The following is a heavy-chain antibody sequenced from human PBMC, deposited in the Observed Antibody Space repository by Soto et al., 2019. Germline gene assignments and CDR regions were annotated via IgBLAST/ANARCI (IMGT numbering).Heavy chain of an antibody. J-gene: IGHJ4*02. CDR3: TSDTFGLRDS. CDR2: INPVGTIT. CDR1: EFSFNFYW. V-gene: IGHV3-74*01. Sequence: EVKLVQSRGGLVQPGGSLRLSCAASEFSFNFYWMHWVRQTPGKGLVWVSRINPVGTITNYADSVEGRFISSRDNAAPTVYLQMNSLSAEDTAIGSCTSDTFGLRDSWGQGTVVTVSS. D-gene: IGHD3-3*01.